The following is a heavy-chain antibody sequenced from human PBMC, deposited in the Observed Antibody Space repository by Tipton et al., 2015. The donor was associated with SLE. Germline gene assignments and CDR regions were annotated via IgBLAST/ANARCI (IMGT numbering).Heavy chain of an antibody. J-gene: IGHJ6*03. Sequence: TLSLTCAVSGYSISSGYYWGWIRQPPGKGLEWIGNIYHSGITYYNPSLKSRVTISLDTSKNQFSLKLSSVTAADTAVYYCARDSVGLVDNYHYYYMDVWGKGTTVTISS. CDR1: GYSISSGYY. D-gene: IGHD1-26*01. V-gene: IGHV4-38-2*02. CDR2: IYHSGIT. CDR3: ARDSVGLVDNYHYYYMDV.